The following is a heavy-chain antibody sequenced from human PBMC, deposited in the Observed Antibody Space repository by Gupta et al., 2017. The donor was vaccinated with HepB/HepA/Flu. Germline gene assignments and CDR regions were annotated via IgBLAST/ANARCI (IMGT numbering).Heavy chain of an antibody. CDR3: SQITWWNHDH. V-gene: IGHV2-70*04. D-gene: IGHD1-14*01. J-gene: IGHJ4*02. Sequence: QVTLKESGPALVKPTQTLTLTCSFSGFSLSTRGMRVSWVRQPPGKALEWLARIDWDGNKFYSTSLKTRLTISKDTSKNQVVLTMTNMDPADTATYYCSQITWWNHDHWGQGTLVTVSS. CDR2: IDWDGNK. CDR1: GFSLSTRGMR.